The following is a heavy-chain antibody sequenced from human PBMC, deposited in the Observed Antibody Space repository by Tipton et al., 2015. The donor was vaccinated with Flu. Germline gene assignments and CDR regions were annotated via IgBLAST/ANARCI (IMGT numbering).Heavy chain of an antibody. D-gene: IGHD3-10*01. V-gene: IGHV4-61*02. Sequence: TLSLTCTVSGDSISRGSYYYNWVRQPAGEGLEWIGRIYTNTNTNYNASLKSRVTILVDTSKNQFSLNLSSVTAADTAVYYCAREPSGWRPLDIWGQGTTATVSS. CDR2: IYTNTNT. J-gene: IGHJ3*02. CDR3: AREPSGWRPLDI. CDR1: GDSISRGSYY.